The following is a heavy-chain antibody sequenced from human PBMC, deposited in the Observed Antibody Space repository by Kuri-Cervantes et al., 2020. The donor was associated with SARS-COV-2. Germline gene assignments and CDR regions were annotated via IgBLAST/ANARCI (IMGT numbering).Heavy chain of an antibody. D-gene: IGHD3-16*01. Sequence: ASVKVSCKASGYTFTSYYMHWVRQAPGQGLEWMGIINPSGGSTSYAQKFQGRVTMTRDTSTSTVYMELSSLRSEDTAVCYCARSWGSWRYMDVWGKGTTVTVSS. V-gene: IGHV1-46*01. CDR1: GYTFTSYY. CDR3: ARSWGSWRYMDV. J-gene: IGHJ6*03. CDR2: INPSGGST.